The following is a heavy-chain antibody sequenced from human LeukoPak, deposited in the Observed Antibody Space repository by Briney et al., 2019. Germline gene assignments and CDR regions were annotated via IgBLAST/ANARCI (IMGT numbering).Heavy chain of an antibody. CDR1: GGSISSGSYY. Sequence: SETLSLTCTVSGGSISSGSYYWSWIRQPAGKGLEWIGRIYTSGSTNYNPSLKSRVTISVDTSKNQFSLKLSSVTAADTAVYYCARSTWNWGQGTLVTVSS. CDR3: ARSTWN. J-gene: IGHJ4*02. CDR2: IYTSGST. D-gene: IGHD5-12*01. V-gene: IGHV4-61*02.